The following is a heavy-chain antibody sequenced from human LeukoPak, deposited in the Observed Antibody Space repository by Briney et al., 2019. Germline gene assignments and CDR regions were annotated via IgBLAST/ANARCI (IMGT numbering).Heavy chain of an antibody. CDR2: IYHSGST. D-gene: IGHD3-10*01. Sequence: PSETLSLTCAVSGYSLSSGYYWGWIRQPPGKGLEWIGSIYHSGSTYYNPSLKSRVTISVDTSKNQFSLKLSPVTAADTAVYYCARDGSGSYYKRWGQGTLVTVSS. CDR1: GYSLSSGYY. V-gene: IGHV4-38-2*01. J-gene: IGHJ4*02. CDR3: ARDGSGSYYKR.